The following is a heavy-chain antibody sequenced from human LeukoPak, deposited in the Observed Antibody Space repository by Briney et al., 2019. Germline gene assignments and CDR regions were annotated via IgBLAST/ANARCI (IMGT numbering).Heavy chain of an antibody. D-gene: IGHD2-15*01. CDR3: ARVLRYCSGGNCYSGGLGYMDV. CDR1: GLIFSSYG. CDR2: ISGSGGST. V-gene: IGHV3-23*01. Sequence: GGSLRLSCVASGLIFSSYGMSWVRQAPGEGLECVSVISGSGGSTYYADSVKVRFTISRDNSKNTLYLQMNSLRAEDTAVYYCARVLRYCSGGNCYSGGLGYMDVWGKGTTVTISS. J-gene: IGHJ6*03.